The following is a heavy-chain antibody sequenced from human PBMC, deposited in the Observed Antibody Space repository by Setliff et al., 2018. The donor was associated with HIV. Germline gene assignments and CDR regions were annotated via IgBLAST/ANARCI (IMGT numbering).Heavy chain of an antibody. CDR3: ARTSTTAGTTLNWFDP. D-gene: IGHD1-1*01. Sequence: GGSLRLSCAASGFTLSTYTMNWVRQAPGKGLEWISSISSNIIYIYYADSVRGRFTISRDNAKNSLYLQMNSLRVEDTAVYYCARTSTTAGTTLNWFDPWGQGTLVTVSS. CDR1: GFTLSTYT. J-gene: IGHJ5*02. V-gene: IGHV3-21*01. CDR2: ISSNIIYI.